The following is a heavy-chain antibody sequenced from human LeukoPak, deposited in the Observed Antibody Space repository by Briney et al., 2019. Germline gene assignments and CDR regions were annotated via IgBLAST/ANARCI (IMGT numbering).Heavy chain of an antibody. V-gene: IGHV3-48*01. D-gene: IGHD6-19*01. CDR3: ARGEQWPY. Sequence: PGGSLRLSCAASGFTFSSYAMSWVRQAPGKGLEWVSYISRSSSTINYADSVKGRFTISRDNAKNSLYLQMNSLRAEDTAVYYCARGEQWPYWGQGTLVTVSS. CDR2: ISRSSSTI. J-gene: IGHJ4*02. CDR1: GFTFSSYA.